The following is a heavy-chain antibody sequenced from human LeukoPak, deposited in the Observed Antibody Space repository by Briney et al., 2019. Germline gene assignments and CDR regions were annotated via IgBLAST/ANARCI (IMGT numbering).Heavy chain of an antibody. Sequence: ASVKVSCKASGYTFTSYYIHWVRQAPGQGLEWMGWINPNSGGTNYAQKFQGRVTMTRDTSISTAYMELSRLRSDDTAVYYCARDLVRGVPLGYWGQGTLVTVSS. J-gene: IGHJ4*02. V-gene: IGHV1-2*02. CDR2: INPNSGGT. D-gene: IGHD3-10*01. CDR3: ARDLVRGVPLGY. CDR1: GYTFTSYY.